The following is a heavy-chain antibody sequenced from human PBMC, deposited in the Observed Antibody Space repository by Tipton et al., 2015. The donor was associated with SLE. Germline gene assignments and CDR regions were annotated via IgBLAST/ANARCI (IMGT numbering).Heavy chain of an antibody. Sequence: QLVQSGAEVKKPGASVKVSCKASKYTFTGYYMHWVRQAPGQGLEWMGRINPNSGGTNYAQKFQGRVTMTRDTSISTAYMELSSLTHDDTAVYYCARAGDSAWFSHTFDYWGQGTLSPSPQ. CDR2: INPNSGGT. CDR1: KYTFTGYY. CDR3: ARAGDSAWFSHTFDY. D-gene: IGHD3-10*01. J-gene: IGHJ4*02. V-gene: IGHV1-2*06.